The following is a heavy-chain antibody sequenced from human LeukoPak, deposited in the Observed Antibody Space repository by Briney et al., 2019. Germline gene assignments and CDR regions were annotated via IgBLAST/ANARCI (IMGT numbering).Heavy chain of an antibody. V-gene: IGHV3-53*01. CDR1: GFSVSSNY. Sequence: PWGSLRLSCTASGFSVSSNYMSWVRQAPGKGLEWVSVIYSGGSTYYADSVKGRFTISRDNSKNTLYLQMNSLRAEDTAVYYCARDRVECSSTSCYVGDYYYYYMDVWGKGTTVTVSS. CDR3: ARDRVECSSTSCYVGDYYYYYMDV. D-gene: IGHD2-2*01. CDR2: IYSGGST. J-gene: IGHJ6*03.